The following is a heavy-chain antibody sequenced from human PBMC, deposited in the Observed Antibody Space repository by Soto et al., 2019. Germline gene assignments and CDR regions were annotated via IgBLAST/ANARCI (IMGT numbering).Heavy chain of an antibody. CDR3: TADLSSSSAWAKDY. CDR2: IKRKTEGGTT. V-gene: IGHV3-15*07. D-gene: IGHD6-19*01. Sequence: EVQLVESGGGFVKPGGSLRLSCAASGFDFSDTWMNWVRQTPDKGLEWVARIKRKTEGGTTNYAAPVKGRLTLSRDDSKQMVFLQMDNLKREDTGVYYCTADLSSSSAWAKDYWGQGTLVTVSS. J-gene: IGHJ4*02. CDR1: GFDFSDTW.